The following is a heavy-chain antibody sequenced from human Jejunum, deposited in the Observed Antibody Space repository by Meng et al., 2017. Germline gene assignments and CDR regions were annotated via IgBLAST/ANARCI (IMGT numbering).Heavy chain of an antibody. CDR1: GGSMSGYY. CDR3: ARDQSCGAYVSPRFFDS. CDR2: ISTDGSA. Sequence: SETLSLTCTVSGGSMSGYYWTWIRQPAGKGLEWIGRISTDGSANYNPSLKSRVTMSVDTSKNQFSLKLSSVTAADTAVYYFARDQSCGAYVSPRFFDSWGQGTLVTVSS. V-gene: IGHV4-4*07. J-gene: IGHJ4*02. D-gene: IGHD2-21*01.